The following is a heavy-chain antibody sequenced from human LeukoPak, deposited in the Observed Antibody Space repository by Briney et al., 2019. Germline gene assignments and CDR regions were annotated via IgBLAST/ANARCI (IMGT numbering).Heavy chain of an antibody. D-gene: IGHD3-16*01. V-gene: IGHV3-64*01. CDR1: GFTFSSYA. CDR3: ARKGLGDY. J-gene: IGHJ4*02. CDR2: ISSNGGST. Sequence: QTGGSLRLSCAASGFTFSSYAMHWVRQAPGKGLEYVSAISSNGGSTYYANSVKGRFTISRDNAKNSLYLQMNSLRADDTAVYYCARKGLGDYWGQGTLVTVSS.